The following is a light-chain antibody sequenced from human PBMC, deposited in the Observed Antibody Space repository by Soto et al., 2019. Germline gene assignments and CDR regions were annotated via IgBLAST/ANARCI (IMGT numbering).Light chain of an antibody. J-gene: IGKJ5*01. CDR2: DAS. V-gene: IGKV3-11*01. CDR1: HSISSY. CDR3: HQGTD. Sequence: ENVLTQSPATLSLSPGDTATLSCRASHSISSYITWYQQKPGQAPRLLIYDASNRATGIPARFSGSGSGTDFTLTISSLEPEDFAVYYCHQGTDFGQGTRLEIK.